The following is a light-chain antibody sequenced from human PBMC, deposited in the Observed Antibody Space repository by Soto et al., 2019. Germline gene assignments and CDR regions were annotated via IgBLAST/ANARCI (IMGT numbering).Light chain of an antibody. V-gene: IGLV1-44*01. Sequence: QSVLTQPPSASGTPGQRVTISCSGSSSNIGSNTVNWYQQVPGTAPKLLIYSNNQRPSVVPDRFSGSKSGTSASLAISGLQSEDEADYYCAAWDDSLSDNVFGGGTKLTVL. CDR3: AAWDDSLSDNV. CDR1: SSNIGSNT. J-gene: IGLJ1*01. CDR2: SNN.